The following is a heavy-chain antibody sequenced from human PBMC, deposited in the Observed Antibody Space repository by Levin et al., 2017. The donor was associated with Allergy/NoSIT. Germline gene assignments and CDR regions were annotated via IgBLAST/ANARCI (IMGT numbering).Heavy chain of an antibody. V-gene: IGHV3-23*01. CDR1: GFTFSSYA. Sequence: GESLKISCAASGFTFSSYAMSWVRQAPGKGLEWVSAISGSGGSTYYADSVKGRFTISRDNSKNTLYLQMNSLRAEDTAVYYCAKAGCSGGSCYGRLGIDYWGQGTLVTVSS. CDR3: AKAGCSGGSCYGRLGIDY. CDR2: ISGSGGST. J-gene: IGHJ4*02. D-gene: IGHD2-15*01.